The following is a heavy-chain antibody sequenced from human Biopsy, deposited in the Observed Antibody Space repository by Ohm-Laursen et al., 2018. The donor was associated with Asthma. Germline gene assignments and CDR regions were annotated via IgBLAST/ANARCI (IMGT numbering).Heavy chain of an antibody. V-gene: IGHV4-31*03. Sequence: TLSLTCTVSYGSITSGGYYWTWIRQHPGKGLEWIGFIYCSGSTYYNPSLKSRVSISIDTSKNQFSLKLSSVTAADTAVYYCARDFVDSAMDYFDYWGQGTLVTVSS. CDR1: YGSITSGGYY. J-gene: IGHJ4*02. CDR2: IYCSGST. D-gene: IGHD5-18*01. CDR3: ARDFVDSAMDYFDY.